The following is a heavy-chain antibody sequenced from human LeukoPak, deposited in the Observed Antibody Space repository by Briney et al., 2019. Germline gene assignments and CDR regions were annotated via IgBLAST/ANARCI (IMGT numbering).Heavy chain of an antibody. Sequence: SVKVSCKASGFTFTTSAVQWVRQARGQRLEWIGWIVVGSGNTNYAQKFQERVTITRDMSTSTAYMELSSLRSEDTAVYYCAAEGGYRSWYFDLWGRGTLVTVSS. CDR1: GFTFTTSA. CDR2: IVVGSGNT. J-gene: IGHJ2*01. D-gene: IGHD5-24*01. CDR3: AAEGGYRSWYFDL. V-gene: IGHV1-58*01.